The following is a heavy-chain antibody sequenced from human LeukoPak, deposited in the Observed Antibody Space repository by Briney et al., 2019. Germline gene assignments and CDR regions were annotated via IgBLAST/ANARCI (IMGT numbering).Heavy chain of an antibody. V-gene: IGHV1-24*01. CDR3: ATATYYYGSGSYPPYYFDY. CDR1: GYTLTELS. D-gene: IGHD3-10*01. CDR2: FDPEDGET. J-gene: IGHJ4*02. Sequence: ASVKVSCKVSGYTLTELSMHWVRQAPGTGLEWMGGFDPEDGETIYAQKFQGRVTMTEDTSTDTAYMELSSLRSEDTAVYYCATATYYYGSGSYPPYYFDYWGQGTLVTVSS.